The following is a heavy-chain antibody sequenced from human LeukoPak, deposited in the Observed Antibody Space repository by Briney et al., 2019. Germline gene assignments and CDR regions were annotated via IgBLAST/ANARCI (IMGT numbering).Heavy chain of an antibody. CDR1: GFTFSNYW. CDR2: IKQDGSEK. CDR3: ARDYRSSSGRSIDY. D-gene: IGHD6-6*01. J-gene: IGHJ4*02. Sequence: GGSLRLSCAASGFTFSNYWMSWVRQAPGKGLEWVANIKQDGSEKYYVDSVKGRFTISRENAKNSLYVQMNSVRAEDTAVYYCARDYRSSSGRSIDYWGQGTLVTVSS. V-gene: IGHV3-7*01.